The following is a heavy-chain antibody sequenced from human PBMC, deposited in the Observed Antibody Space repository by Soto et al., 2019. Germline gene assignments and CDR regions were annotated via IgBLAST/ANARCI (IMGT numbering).Heavy chain of an antibody. D-gene: IGHD3-3*01. Sequence: QVQLVESGGGVVQPGRSLRLSCAASGFTFSSYGMHWVHQAPGKGLEWVAVISYDGSNKYYADSVKGRFTISRDNSKNTLYLQMNSLRAEDTAVYYCATESHYDFWSGYLYYLDYWGQGTLVTVSS. J-gene: IGHJ4*02. CDR3: ATESHYDFWSGYLYYLDY. CDR2: ISYDGSNK. V-gene: IGHV3-30*03. CDR1: GFTFSSYG.